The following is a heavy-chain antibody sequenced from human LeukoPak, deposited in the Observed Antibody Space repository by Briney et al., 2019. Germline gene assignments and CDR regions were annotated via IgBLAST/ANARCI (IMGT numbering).Heavy chain of an antibody. D-gene: IGHD5-18*01. CDR1: GGPISSYY. J-gene: IGHJ4*02. Sequence: SETLSLTCTASGGPISSYYWSWIRRPPGKGLEGIGYIYYSGSTNYNPSLKSRVTISVDTSKNQFSLKLSSVTAADTAVYYCARSDTAMVNYFDYWGQGTLVTVSS. CDR2: IYYSGST. CDR3: ARSDTAMVNYFDY. V-gene: IGHV4-59*01.